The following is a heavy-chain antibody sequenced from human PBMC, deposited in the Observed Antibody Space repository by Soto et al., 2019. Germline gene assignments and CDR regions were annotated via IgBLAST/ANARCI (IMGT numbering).Heavy chain of an antibody. CDR1: GFSLTSGVVG. D-gene: IGHD6-13*01. J-gene: IGHJ6*02. CDR2: IYWNDEQ. Sequence: QITLKESGPTLVKHTQTLTLTCTFSGFSLTSGVVGVGWIRQPPGEALEWLALIYWNDEQYYNPSLRNRLTITRYTSKTQVVLTMTNMDPVDTATYYCAHRLPGPSGYDVWGPGTTVTVSS. V-gene: IGHV2-5*01. CDR3: AHRLPGPSGYDV.